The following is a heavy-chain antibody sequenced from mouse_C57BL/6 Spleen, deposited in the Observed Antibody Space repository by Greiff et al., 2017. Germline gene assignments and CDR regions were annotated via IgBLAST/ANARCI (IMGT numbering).Heavy chain of an antibody. CDR3: ARYYYGSSFDY. J-gene: IGHJ2*01. D-gene: IGHD1-1*01. CDR2: ISYDGSN. V-gene: IGHV3-6*01. CDR1: GYSITSGYY. Sequence: EVKLVESGPGLVKPSQSLSLTCSVTGYSITSGYYWNWIRQFPGNKLEWMGYISYDGSNNYNPSLKNRISITRDTSKNQFFLKLNSVTTEDTATYYCARYYYGSSFDYWGQGTTLTVSS.